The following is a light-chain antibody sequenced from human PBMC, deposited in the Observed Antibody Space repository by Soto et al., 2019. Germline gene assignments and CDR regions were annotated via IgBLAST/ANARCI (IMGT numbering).Light chain of an antibody. Sequence: QSALTQPASVSGSPGQSITISCTRISSNVGSYNLVSWYQHPPGKAPKLIIYEGSERPSGVSNRFSGAQSGHTASLKISGLQAEDEADYYCSSYAGAVVFGGGTKLTVL. CDR3: SSYAGAVV. V-gene: IGLV2-23*01. CDR2: EGS. CDR1: SSNVGSYNL. J-gene: IGLJ2*01.